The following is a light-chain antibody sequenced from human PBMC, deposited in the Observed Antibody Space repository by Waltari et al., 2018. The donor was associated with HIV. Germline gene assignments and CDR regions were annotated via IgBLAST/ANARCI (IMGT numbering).Light chain of an antibody. J-gene: IGLJ3*02. CDR1: SSDVGGYNY. V-gene: IGLV2-14*01. CDR3: SSYTDSSTLVV. CDR2: EVS. Sequence: QSALTQPASVSGSPGQSIPISCTGTSSDVGGYNYVSWYQQHPGKAPKLIIYEVSHRPSGVSNRFSGSKSGNTASLTISGLQAENEADYYCSSYTDSSTLVVFGGGTKVTVL.